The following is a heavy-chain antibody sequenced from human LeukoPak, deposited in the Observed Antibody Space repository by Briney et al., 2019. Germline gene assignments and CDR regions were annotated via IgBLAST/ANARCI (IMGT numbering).Heavy chain of an antibody. CDR1: GFTFSSFA. J-gene: IGHJ4*02. CDR3: ARGLGGRRDGYNWDY. CDR2: ISSSSSYI. V-gene: IGHV3-21*01. Sequence: PGGSLRLSCAASGFTFSSFAMIWVRQPPGKGLEWVSSISSSSSYIYYADSVKGRFTISRDNAKNSLYLQMNSLRAEDTAVYYCARGLGGRRDGYNWDYWGQGTLVTVSS. D-gene: IGHD5-24*01.